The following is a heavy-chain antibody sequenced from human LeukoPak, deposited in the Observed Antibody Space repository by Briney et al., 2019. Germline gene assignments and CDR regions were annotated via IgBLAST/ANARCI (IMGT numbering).Heavy chain of an antibody. CDR3: ARRQGCSSTSCPPDS. CDR1: GYSFTTYW. D-gene: IGHD2-2*01. CDR2: IYPGDSDT. J-gene: IGHJ4*02. V-gene: IGHV5-51*01. Sequence: GESLKTSCRGSGYSFTTYWIGWVRQMPGKGLELMGIIYPGDSDTRDSPSFHGQVTMSADKSINTAYLQWSSLKASDTAMYYCARRQGCSSTSCPPDSWGQGTLVTVSS.